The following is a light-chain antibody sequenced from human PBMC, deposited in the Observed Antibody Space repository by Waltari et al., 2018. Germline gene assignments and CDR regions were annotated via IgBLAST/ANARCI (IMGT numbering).Light chain of an antibody. CDR3: QTGGHGTWV. J-gene: IGLJ3*02. Sequence: QLILTQSPSASAPLGASVKLTCTLTSGHSSNVIAWLQQQPEKGPRFLMKLNSDGSHRTGDEIPDRFSGSSSGAERYLIISSLQSEDEAYYFCQTGGHGTWVFGGGTKLTVL. V-gene: IGLV4-69*01. CDR1: SGHSSNV. CDR2: LNSDGSH.